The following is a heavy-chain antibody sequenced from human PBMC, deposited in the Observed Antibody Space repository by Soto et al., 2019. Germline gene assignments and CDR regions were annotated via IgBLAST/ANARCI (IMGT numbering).Heavy chain of an antibody. CDR3: ARVGFYDSSGARNYYYYGMNV. CDR1: GYTFTSYG. J-gene: IGHJ6*02. D-gene: IGHD3-22*01. Sequence: QVQLVQSGAEVKKPGASVKVSCKASGYTFTSYGINWVRQAPGQGLEWLGWISAYDGYTNYAQILQGRVSMTTDTSTKAAYMELRSLRSDDTDMYYCARVGFYDSSGARNYYYYGMNVWGQGTTVTVSS. CDR2: ISAYDGYT. V-gene: IGHV1-18*01.